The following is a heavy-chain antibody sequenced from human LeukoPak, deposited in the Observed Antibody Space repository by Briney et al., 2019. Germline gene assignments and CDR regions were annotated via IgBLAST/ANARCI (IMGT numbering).Heavy chain of an antibody. V-gene: IGHV3-15*01. J-gene: IGHJ4*02. CDR2: IKSKTDGGTT. CDR3: TTDLREGFDY. Sequence: PGGSLRLSCAASGFTFSSYAMSWVRQAPGKGLEWVGRIKSKTDGGTTDYAAPVKGRFTISRDDSKNTLYLQMNSLKTEDAAVYYCTTDLREGFDYWGQGTLVTVSS. CDR1: GFTFSSYA.